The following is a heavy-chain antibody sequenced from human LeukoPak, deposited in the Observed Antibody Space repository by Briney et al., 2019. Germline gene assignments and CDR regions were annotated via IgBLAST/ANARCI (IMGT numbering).Heavy chain of an antibody. Sequence: SETLSLTCTVSGGSISNYYWSWIRQPPGKGLVWIGCMHSSGSTTYNLSLKSRVSMSIETSTNQFSLKLSSVTAADTAVYYCARDIRVVGATLYFDYWGQGTLVTVSS. CDR2: MHSSGST. CDR1: GGSISNYY. J-gene: IGHJ4*02. CDR3: ARDIRVVGATLYFDY. V-gene: IGHV4-59*01. D-gene: IGHD1-26*01.